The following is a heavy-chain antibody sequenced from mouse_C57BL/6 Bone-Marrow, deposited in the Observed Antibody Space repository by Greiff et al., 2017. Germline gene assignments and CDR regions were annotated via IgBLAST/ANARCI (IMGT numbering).Heavy chain of an antibody. J-gene: IGHJ3*01. V-gene: IGHV5-9-1*02. CDR2: ISSGGDYI. D-gene: IGHD1-1*01. Sequence: EVKLMESGEGLVKPGGSLKLSCAASGFTFSSYAMSWVRQTPEKRLEWVAYISSGGDYIYYADTVKGRFTISRDNARNTLYLQMSSLKSEDTAMYYCTNDLRNWFAYWGQGTLVTVSA. CDR3: TNDLRNWFAY. CDR1: GFTFSSYA.